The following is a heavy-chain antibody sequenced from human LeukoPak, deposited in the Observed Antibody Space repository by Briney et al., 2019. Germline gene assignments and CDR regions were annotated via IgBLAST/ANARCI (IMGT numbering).Heavy chain of an antibody. D-gene: IGHD6-13*01. CDR3: VKGSNTYSSTSYWHFDL. CDR1: GFIFTMFA. V-gene: IGHV3-30-3*01. CDR2: ISYDGSNK. J-gene: IGHJ2*01. Sequence: GGSLGLSCAASGFIFTMFAMSWVRQAPGKGLEWVAVISYDGSNKYYADSVKGRFTISRDNSKNTLYLQMNSLRAEDTAVYYCVKGSNTYSSTSYWHFDLWGRGTLVTVSS.